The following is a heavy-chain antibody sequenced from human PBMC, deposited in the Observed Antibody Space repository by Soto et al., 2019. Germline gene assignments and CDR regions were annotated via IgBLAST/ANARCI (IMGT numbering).Heavy chain of an antibody. Sequence: QVQLVESGGGVVQPRRSLRLSCAASGFTFSSYAMHWVRQAPGKGLEWVAVISYDGSNKYYADSVKGRFTISRDNSKNTLYLQMNSLRAEDTAVYYCASNEYCISTSCYAASLFDYWGQGTLVTVSS. D-gene: IGHD2-2*01. CDR2: ISYDGSNK. CDR1: GFTFSSYA. CDR3: ASNEYCISTSCYAASLFDY. V-gene: IGHV3-30-3*01. J-gene: IGHJ4*02.